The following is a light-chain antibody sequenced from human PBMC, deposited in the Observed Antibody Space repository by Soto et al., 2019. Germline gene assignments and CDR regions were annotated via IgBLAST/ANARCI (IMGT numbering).Light chain of an antibody. Sequence: QAVLTQPASVCGSPGQSITISCTGTSSDVGGYIYVSWYKQPPGKAHKFLIYEVSNRPSGVSNRFYGSKSGNTASLTISGLQAEDAADYYCCSYTSTGTIYVFGTGTKVTVL. CDR1: SSDVGGYIY. V-gene: IGLV2-14*03. CDR3: CSYTSTGTIYV. J-gene: IGLJ1*01. CDR2: EVS.